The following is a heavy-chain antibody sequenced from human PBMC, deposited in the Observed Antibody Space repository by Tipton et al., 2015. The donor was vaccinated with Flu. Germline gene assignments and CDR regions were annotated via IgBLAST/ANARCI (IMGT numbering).Heavy chain of an antibody. D-gene: IGHD5-24*01. CDR1: GFTFSNFG. V-gene: IGHV3-23*01. CDR2: LSSSDAT. Sequence: SLRLSCAASGFTFSNFGMSWVRQAPGRGLEWVSGLSSSDATYYADSVQGRFSISRDSSKNTLYLQMNSLVTGDTALYYCAKDLNRNGRGFDYWGQGTLVTVSS. J-gene: IGHJ4*02. CDR3: AKDLNRNGRGFDY.